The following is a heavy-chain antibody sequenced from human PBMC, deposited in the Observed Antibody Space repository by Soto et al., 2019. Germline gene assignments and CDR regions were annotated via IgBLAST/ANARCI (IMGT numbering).Heavy chain of an antibody. J-gene: IGHJ4*02. V-gene: IGHV2-5*01. CDR2: IYWNDDK. CDR1: GFSLSTSGVG. CDR3: AHTIRYFDWLSADRFDY. D-gene: IGHD3-9*01. Sequence: GPTLVNPTQTLTLTCTFSGFSLSTSGVGVGWIRQPPGKALEWLALIYWNDDKRYSPSLKSRLTITKDTSKNQVVLTMTNMDPVDTATYYCAHTIRYFDWLSADRFDYWGQGTLVTVSS.